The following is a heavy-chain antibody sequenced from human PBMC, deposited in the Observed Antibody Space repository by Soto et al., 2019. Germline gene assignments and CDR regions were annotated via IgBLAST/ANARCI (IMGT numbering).Heavy chain of an antibody. J-gene: IGHJ4*02. CDR2: ISGGGDTT. D-gene: IGHD3-10*01. CDR3: AKGRGGSGSLTPRVDF. V-gene: IGHV3-23*01. CDR1: GFTFNNYA. Sequence: EVQLLDSGGGLVQPGGSLRLSCAASGFTFNNYAMTWVRQAPGKGREWVSAISGGGDTTSYADSVKGRFTVSRDGSKNTLYLQMSSLRAEDTALYYCAKGRGGSGSLTPRVDFWGQGTLVTVSS.